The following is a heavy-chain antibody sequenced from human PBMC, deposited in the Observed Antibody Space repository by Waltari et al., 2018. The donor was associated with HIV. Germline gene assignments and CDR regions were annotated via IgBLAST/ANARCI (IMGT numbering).Heavy chain of an antibody. V-gene: IGHV1-2*02. Sequence: QVQLVQSGAEVKKPGASVKVSCKASGYTFTGYYIHWVRQAPGQGLEWMGCINPNSGGTNSAQKFKGRVTMTRDTSTSTSYMELNRLRSDDTAVYYCARGIRLVWGQGTLVTVSS. CDR3: ARGIRLV. CDR2: INPNSGGT. J-gene: IGHJ4*02. CDR1: GYTFTGYY. D-gene: IGHD1-20*01.